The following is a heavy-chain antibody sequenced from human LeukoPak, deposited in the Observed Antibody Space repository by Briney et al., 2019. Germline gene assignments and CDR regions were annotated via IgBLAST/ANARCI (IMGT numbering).Heavy chain of an antibody. J-gene: IGHJ3*02. CDR3: AREPDYGDNEGAFDI. CDR2: FYYRGST. Sequence: PSETLSLTCGVSGGSVRSRDFYWVWLRQPPGKGPEWIGRFYYRGSTYYNPSLKSRVTISVDKSKNQFSLKLSSVTAADTAVYYCAREPDYGDNEGAFDIWGQGTMVTVSS. D-gene: IGHD4-17*01. CDR1: GGSVRSRDFY. V-gene: IGHV4-39*07.